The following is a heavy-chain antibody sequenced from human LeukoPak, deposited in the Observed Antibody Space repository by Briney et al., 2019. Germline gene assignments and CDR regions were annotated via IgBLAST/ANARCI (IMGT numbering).Heavy chain of an antibody. CDR1: GFTFSSYS. D-gene: IGHD3-10*01. V-gene: IGHV3-21*01. CDR3: ARDGWFGDYNWFDP. CDR2: ISSSSSYI. J-gene: IGHJ5*02. Sequence: GGSLRLSCAASGFTFSSYSMNWVRQAPGKGLEWVSSISSSSSYIYYADSVKGRFTISRDNAKNSLYLQMNSLRAEDTAVYYCARDGWFGDYNWFDPWGEGTLVTVSS.